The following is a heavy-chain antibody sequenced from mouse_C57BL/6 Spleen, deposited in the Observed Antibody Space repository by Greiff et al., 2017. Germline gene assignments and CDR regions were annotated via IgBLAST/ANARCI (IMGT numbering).Heavy chain of an antibody. V-gene: IGHV1-31*01. Sequence: EVHLVESGPELVKPGASVKISCKASGYSFTGYYMHWVKQSHGNILDWIGYIYPYNGVSSYNQKFKGKATLTVDKSSSTAYMELRSLTSEDSAVYYCANYYGSSYGAMDYWGQGTSVTVSS. J-gene: IGHJ4*01. CDR2: IYPYNGVS. CDR1: GYSFTGYY. D-gene: IGHD1-1*01. CDR3: ANYYGSSYGAMDY.